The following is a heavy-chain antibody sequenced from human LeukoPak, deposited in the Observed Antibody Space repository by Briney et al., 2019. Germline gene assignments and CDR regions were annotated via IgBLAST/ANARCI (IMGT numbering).Heavy chain of an antibody. V-gene: IGHV4-34*01. Sequence: SETLSLTCAVYGGSFSGYYWSWIRQPPGKGLEWIGEINHSGSTNYNPSLKSRVTISVDTSKNQFSLKLSSVTAADTAVYYCARGSSGVVVIRTYCFDYWGQGTLVTVSS. CDR3: ARGSSGVVVIRTYCFDY. CDR2: INHSGST. D-gene: IGHD3-22*01. CDR1: GGSFSGYY. J-gene: IGHJ4*02.